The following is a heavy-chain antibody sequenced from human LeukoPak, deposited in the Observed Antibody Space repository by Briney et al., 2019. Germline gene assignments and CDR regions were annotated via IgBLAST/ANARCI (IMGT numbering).Heavy chain of an antibody. D-gene: IGHD1-7*01. CDR3: ARVRGLTGTTYYFDY. Sequence: SETLSLTCTVSGGSISSGSLYWSWIRQPAGKGLEWLGRIYRSGSTNYNPSLKSRVTISIDTSKNQFSLEMRSVTAADTAVFYCARVRGLTGTTYYFDYWGQGTLVTVSS. V-gene: IGHV4-61*02. J-gene: IGHJ4*02. CDR2: IYRSGST. CDR1: GGSISSGSLY.